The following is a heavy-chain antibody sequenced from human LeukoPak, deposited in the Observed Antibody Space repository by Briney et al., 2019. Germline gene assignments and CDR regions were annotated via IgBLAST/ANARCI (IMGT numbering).Heavy chain of an antibody. D-gene: IGHD6-13*01. Sequence: SVKVSCKASGGTFSSYAISWVRQAPGQGLEWMGGIIPIFGTANYAQKFQGRVTITTDESTSTAYMELSSLRSEDTAVYYCARDEEGRGAAAGDYWGQGTLVTVSS. CDR1: GGTFSSYA. CDR2: IIPIFGTA. CDR3: ARDEEGRGAAAGDY. V-gene: IGHV1-69*05. J-gene: IGHJ4*02.